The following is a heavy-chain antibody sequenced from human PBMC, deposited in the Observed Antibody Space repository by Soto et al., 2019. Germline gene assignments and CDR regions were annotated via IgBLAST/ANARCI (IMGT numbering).Heavy chain of an antibody. Sequence: GASVKVSCKASGYTFSSYYMHWVRQAPGQGPEWMGIINPRGGVTTYSQKFQGGVTMTRDTSTSTVYMELSSLRSEDTAVYYCASSGFSSGGYGMDVWGQGTTVTVSS. CDR3: ASSGFSSGGYGMDV. D-gene: IGHD6-19*01. CDR2: INPRGGVT. CDR1: GYTFSSYY. V-gene: IGHV1-46*03. J-gene: IGHJ6*02.